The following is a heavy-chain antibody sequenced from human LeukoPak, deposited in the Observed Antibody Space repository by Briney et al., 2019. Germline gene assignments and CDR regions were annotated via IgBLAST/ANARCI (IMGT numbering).Heavy chain of an antibody. Sequence: PSETLSLTCTVSGGSISSSSYYWGWIRQPPGKGLEWIGSIYYSGSTYYNPSLKSRVTISVDTSKNQFSLKLSSVTAADTAVYYCVGQKDIVVVVAVDYWGQGTLVTVSS. J-gene: IGHJ4*02. D-gene: IGHD2-15*01. CDR1: GGSISSSSYY. V-gene: IGHV4-39*01. CDR3: VGQKDIVVVVAVDY. CDR2: IYYSGST.